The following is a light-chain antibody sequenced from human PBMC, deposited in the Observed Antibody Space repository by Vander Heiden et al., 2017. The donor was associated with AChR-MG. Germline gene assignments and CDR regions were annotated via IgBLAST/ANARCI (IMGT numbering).Light chain of an antibody. CDR2: AAS. CDR3: QQANSIRPVT. Sequence: DIQMTQSPSSVSAPVGDRVTIACRARRGISSRLAGCQQKPRKAPKLLIYAASSLQRGGISRCSSSGSGAKYTITISSLQPEDFATDYCQQANSIRPVTFGAGTKVDIK. V-gene: IGKV1D-12*01. J-gene: IGKJ3*01. CDR1: RGISSR.